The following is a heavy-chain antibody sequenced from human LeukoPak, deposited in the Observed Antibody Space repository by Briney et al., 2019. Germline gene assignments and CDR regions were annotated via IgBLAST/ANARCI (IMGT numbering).Heavy chain of an antibody. J-gene: IGHJ3*02. CDR2: ISAYNGNT. Sequence: GASVKVSCKASGYTFTSYGISWVRQAPGQGLEWMGWISAYNGNTNYAQKLQGRVTMTTDTSTSTAYMELRSLRSDDTAVYYCARDLGYYYDSRGQISHHDAFDIWGQGTMVTVSS. CDR1: GYTFTSYG. CDR3: ARDLGYYYDSRGQISHHDAFDI. D-gene: IGHD3-22*01. V-gene: IGHV1-18*01.